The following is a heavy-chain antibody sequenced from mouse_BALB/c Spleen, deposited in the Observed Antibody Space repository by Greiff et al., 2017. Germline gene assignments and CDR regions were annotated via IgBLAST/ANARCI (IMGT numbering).Heavy chain of an antibody. J-gene: IGHJ2*01. Sequence: EVKLVESGGGLVKPGGSLKLSCAASGFTFSDYSMYWVRQTPEKRLEWVATISDGGSYTYYPDSVRGRFTISRDNAKNNLYLQMSSLKSEDTAMYYCARDPTGTGYFDYWGQGTTLTVSS. D-gene: IGHD4-1*01. CDR3: ARDPTGTGYFDY. CDR2: ISDGGSYT. V-gene: IGHV5-4*02. CDR1: GFTFSDYS.